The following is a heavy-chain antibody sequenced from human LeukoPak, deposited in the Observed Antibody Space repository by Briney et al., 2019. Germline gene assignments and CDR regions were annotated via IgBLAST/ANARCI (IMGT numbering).Heavy chain of an antibody. Sequence: GGSLRLSCAASGFTFSSYAMSWVRQTPEKGLELVSAISGSGGSTYYADSVKGRFTISRDNSNNTLYLQMNSLRAEDTAVYYCAKEGRVGYSSSSWAFDIWGQGTMVTVSS. V-gene: IGHV3-23*01. CDR1: GFTFSSYA. J-gene: IGHJ3*02. CDR2: ISGSGGST. CDR3: AKEGRVGYSSSSWAFDI. D-gene: IGHD6-6*01.